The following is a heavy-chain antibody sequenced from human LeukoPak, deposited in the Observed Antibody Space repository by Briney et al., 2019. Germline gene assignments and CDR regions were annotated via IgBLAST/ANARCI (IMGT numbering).Heavy chain of an antibody. CDR1: GYTFTSYG. CDR2: ISAYNGNT. J-gene: IGHJ6*02. CDR3: ARDGSAAPPGVYYYYGMDV. D-gene: IGHD6-13*01. V-gene: IGHV1-18*01. Sequence: ASVKVSCKASGYTFTSYGISWVRQAPGQGLEWMGWISAYNGNTNYAQKLQGTVTMTTDTSTSTAYMELRSLRSADTAVYYCARDGSAAPPGVYYYYGMDVWGQGTTVTVSS.